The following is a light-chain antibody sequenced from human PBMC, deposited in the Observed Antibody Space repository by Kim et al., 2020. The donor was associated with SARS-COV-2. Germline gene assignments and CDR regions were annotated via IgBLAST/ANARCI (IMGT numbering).Light chain of an antibody. V-gene: IGKV3-20*01. CDR2: GAS. CDR1: QSVRSSY. Sequence: EIVLTQSPGTLSLSPGERATLSCRASQSVRSSYLAWYQQKPGQAPRLLIYGASTRATGIPDRFSGSGSGTDFTLTINRLEPEDFAVYYCQQYGSSMHTFGQGTKLEI. J-gene: IGKJ2*01. CDR3: QQYGSSMHT.